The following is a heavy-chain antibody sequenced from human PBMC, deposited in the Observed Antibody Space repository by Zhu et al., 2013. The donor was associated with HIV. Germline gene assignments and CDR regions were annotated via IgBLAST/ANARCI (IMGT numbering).Heavy chain of an antibody. CDR2: IIPIFRTA. CDR3: ARGAWQLLQLTDYYYGMDV. J-gene: IGHJ6*02. CDR1: GGTFRSHA. D-gene: IGHD1-26*01. Sequence: QVQLVQSGAEVKKPGSSVKVSCKASGGTFRSHAISWVRQAPGQGLEWMGGIIPIFRTANYAQKFQGRVTITADESTSTAYMELNSLRSDDTAVYFCARGAWQLLQLTDYYYGMDVWGHGTTVTVSS. V-gene: IGHV1-69*01.